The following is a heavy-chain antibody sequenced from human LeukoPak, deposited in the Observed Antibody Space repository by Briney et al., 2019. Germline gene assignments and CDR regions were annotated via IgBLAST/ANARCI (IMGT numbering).Heavy chain of an antibody. CDR2: ISAYNGNT. CDR3: ARDPSGSGSWPSMDV. D-gene: IGHD3-10*01. J-gene: IGHJ6*03. Sequence: GASVKVSCKASGYTFTSYGISWVRQAPGQGLEWMGWISAYNGNTNYAQKLQGRVTMTTDTSTSTAYMELRSLRSDDTAVYYCARDPSGSGSWPSMDVWGKGTTVTVSS. CDR1: GYTFTSYG. V-gene: IGHV1-18*01.